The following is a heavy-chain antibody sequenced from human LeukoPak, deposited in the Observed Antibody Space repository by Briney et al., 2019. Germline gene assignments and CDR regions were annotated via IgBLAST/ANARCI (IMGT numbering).Heavy chain of an antibody. J-gene: IGHJ6*02. D-gene: IGHD3-10*01. V-gene: IGHV3-33*08. CDR1: GFTFSSYG. Sequence: GGSLRLSCAASGFTFSSYGMHWVRQAPGKGLEWVAVIWYDGSNKYYADSVKGRFTISRDNSKNTLYLQMSSLRAEDTAVYYCARDGWVITMVRGVSMDVWGQGTTVTVSS. CDR3: ARDGWVITMVRGVSMDV. CDR2: IWYDGSNK.